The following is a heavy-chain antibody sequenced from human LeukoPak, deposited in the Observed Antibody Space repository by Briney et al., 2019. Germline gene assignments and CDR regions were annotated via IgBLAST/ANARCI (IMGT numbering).Heavy chain of an antibody. D-gene: IGHD4-17*01. J-gene: IGHJ5*02. Sequence: ASVKVSCKASGYTFTSYDINWVRQATGQELEWMGWMNPNSGNTGYAQKFQGRVTMTRNTPISTAYMELSSLRSEDTAVYYCARGRTTVTTIWFDPWGQGTLVTVSS. CDR2: MNPNSGNT. CDR3: ARGRTTVTTIWFDP. CDR1: GYTFTSYD. V-gene: IGHV1-8*01.